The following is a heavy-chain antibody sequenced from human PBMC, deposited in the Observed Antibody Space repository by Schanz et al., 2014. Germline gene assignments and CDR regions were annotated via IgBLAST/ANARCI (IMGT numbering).Heavy chain of an antibody. CDR2: INTSGGSR. Sequence: EVQLVESGGGLVQPGGSLRLSCAASGFSFSTHAMSWVRQAPGQGLEWVSGINTSGGSRYYAESVKGRFTISRDNSMHTLYLQMNSLRDEDTAVYFCAKDQGPVLPPFDSWGQGTLVTVSS. J-gene: IGHJ4*02. CDR3: AKDQGPVLPPFDS. V-gene: IGHV3-23*04. CDR1: GFSFSTHA. D-gene: IGHD1-26*01.